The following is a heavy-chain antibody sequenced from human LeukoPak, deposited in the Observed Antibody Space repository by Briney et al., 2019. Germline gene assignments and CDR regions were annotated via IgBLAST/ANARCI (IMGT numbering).Heavy chain of an antibody. CDR1: GYTFTSDG. J-gene: IGHJ4*02. CDR3: ARGRHYYGSRIPSDY. V-gene: IGHV1-18*01. Sequence: GASVKVSCKGSGYTFTSDGINWVRQAPGQGLEWMGWIGAYNGNTNYAQKVQGRVTMTTDTSTSTAYMELRSLRSDDTAVYYCARGRHYYGSRIPSDYWGQGTLATVSS. D-gene: IGHD3-10*01. CDR2: IGAYNGNT.